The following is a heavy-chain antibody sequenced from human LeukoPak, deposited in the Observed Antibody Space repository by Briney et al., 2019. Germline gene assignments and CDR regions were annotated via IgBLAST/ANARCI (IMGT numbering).Heavy chain of an antibody. J-gene: IGHJ6*04. Sequence: SQTLSLTCTVSGDSISSGGSYWSWTRQHPGEGLEWIGYIYYSGTTNYNPSLKSRVTISVDTSKNQFSLKLSSVTAADTAVYYCARAACSSTSCYAGYYYGMEVWGKGTTVTVSS. D-gene: IGHD2-2*01. CDR2: IYYSGTT. CDR1: GDSISSGGSY. V-gene: IGHV4-31*03. CDR3: ARAACSSTSCYAGYYYGMEV.